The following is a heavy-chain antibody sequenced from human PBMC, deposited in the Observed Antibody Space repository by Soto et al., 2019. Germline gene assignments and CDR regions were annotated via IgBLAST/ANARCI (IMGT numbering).Heavy chain of an antibody. J-gene: IGHJ4*02. D-gene: IGHD2-2*01. V-gene: IGHV1-2*02. CDR1: GYTFTGYY. Sequence: GASVKVSCKASGYTFTGYYMHWVRQAPGQGLEWMGWINPNSGGTDYAQKFQGRVTMTRDTSMSTAYMELSRLRSDDTAVYYCARDAIGAVPAALVDWGQGTLVTVSS. CDR3: ARDAIGAVPAALVD. CDR2: INPNSGGT.